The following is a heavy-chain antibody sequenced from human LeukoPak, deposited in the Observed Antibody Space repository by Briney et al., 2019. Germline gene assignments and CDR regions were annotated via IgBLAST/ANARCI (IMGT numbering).Heavy chain of an antibody. J-gene: IGHJ4*02. V-gene: IGHV1-8*01. Sequence: ASVKVSCKASGYTFTSYDINWVRQATGQGLEWMGWMNPNSGNTGYAQKFQGRVTMTRNTSISTAYMELSSLRSEDTAVYYCARDLSRRIAVAGNEDYWGQGTLVTVSS. CDR3: ARDLSRRIAVAGNEDY. D-gene: IGHD6-19*01. CDR2: MNPNSGNT. CDR1: GYTFTSYD.